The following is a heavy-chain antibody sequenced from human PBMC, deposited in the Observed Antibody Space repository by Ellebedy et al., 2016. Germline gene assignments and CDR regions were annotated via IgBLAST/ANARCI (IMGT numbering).Heavy chain of an antibody. Sequence: GGSLRLXXAASEFTFSSYAMSWVRQAPGKGLEWVSGISDSGGSTYYADSVKGRFTISRDNSKNMLYLQMNSLRAEDTAVYYCATDTPMALRLYSFYYGMDVWGQGTTVTVSS. D-gene: IGHD5-18*01. V-gene: IGHV3-23*01. CDR2: ISDSGGST. CDR1: EFTFSSYA. J-gene: IGHJ6*02. CDR3: ATDTPMALRLYSFYYGMDV.